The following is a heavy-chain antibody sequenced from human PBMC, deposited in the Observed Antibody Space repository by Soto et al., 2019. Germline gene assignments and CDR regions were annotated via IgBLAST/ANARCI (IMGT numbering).Heavy chain of an antibody. D-gene: IGHD3-3*01. CDR2: IYYSGST. V-gene: IGHV4-39*01. Sequence: SETLSLTCTVSGGSISSSSYYWGWIRQPPGKGLERIGSIYYSGSTYYNPSLKSRVTISVDTSKNQFSLKLSSVTAADTAVYYCARHYPSHKITIFGVVIGGFDYWGQGTLVTVSS. CDR3: ARHYPSHKITIFGVVIGGFDY. CDR1: GGSISSSSYY. J-gene: IGHJ4*02.